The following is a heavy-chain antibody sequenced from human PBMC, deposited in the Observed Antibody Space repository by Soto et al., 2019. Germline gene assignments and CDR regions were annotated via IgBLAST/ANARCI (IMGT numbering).Heavy chain of an antibody. V-gene: IGHV1-69*11. CDR1: GGAFSSSG. CDR2: IVPSLDTT. D-gene: IGHD3-16*02. Sequence: ASVEVSWKGSGGAFSSSGFSWVLQAPGQGLEWMGMIVPSLDTTNYAQKFQARVTITADEVTSTAYMELRSLRSEDTAVYYCARWPQPRYTADPYAVDVWGQGTRVTVSS. J-gene: IGHJ6*02. CDR3: ARWPQPRYTADPYAVDV.